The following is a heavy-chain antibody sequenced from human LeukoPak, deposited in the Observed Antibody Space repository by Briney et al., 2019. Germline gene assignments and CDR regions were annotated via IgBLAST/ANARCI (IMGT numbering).Heavy chain of an antibody. Sequence: PGRSLRLSCAASGFTFDDYAMHWVRQAPGKGLEWVSGISWNSGSIGYADSVKGRFTISRDNAKNSLYLQMNSLRAEDTALYYCAKDKGGSGSTNFDYWGQGTLVTVSS. CDR2: ISWNSGSI. J-gene: IGHJ4*02. V-gene: IGHV3-9*01. CDR3: AKDKGGSGSTNFDY. CDR1: GFTFDDYA. D-gene: IGHD3-10*01.